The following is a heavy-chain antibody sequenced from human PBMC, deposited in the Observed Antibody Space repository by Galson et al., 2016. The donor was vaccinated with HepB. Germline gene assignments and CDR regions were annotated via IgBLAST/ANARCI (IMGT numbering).Heavy chain of an antibody. V-gene: IGHV3-13*01. J-gene: IGHJ6*02. CDR3: ARARPLRARNSMDV. D-gene: IGHD3-10*01. CDR1: GFTFSSHD. Sequence: SLRLSCAASGFTFSSHDVHWVRQATGKGLEWVSGIGTTGDTYYPDAVKGRFTISRDNSKNTLYLQMNSLRAKDTAVYYCARARPLRARNSMDVWGQGTTVTVSS. CDR2: IGTTGDT.